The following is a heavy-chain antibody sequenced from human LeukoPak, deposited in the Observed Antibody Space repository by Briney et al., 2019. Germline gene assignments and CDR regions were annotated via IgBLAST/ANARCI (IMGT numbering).Heavy chain of an antibody. CDR1: VFTFSSYG. CDR3: AKDRRLLASASSGPGY. Sequence: PGGSLRLSCAASVFTFSSYGMNWVRQAPGKGLEWVAFIRYDGSNKYYADSVKGRFTISRDNSKNTLYLQMNSLRAEDTAVYYCAKDRRLLASASSGPGYWGQGTLVTVSS. V-gene: IGHV3-30*02. CDR2: IRYDGSNK. D-gene: IGHD3-22*01. J-gene: IGHJ4*02.